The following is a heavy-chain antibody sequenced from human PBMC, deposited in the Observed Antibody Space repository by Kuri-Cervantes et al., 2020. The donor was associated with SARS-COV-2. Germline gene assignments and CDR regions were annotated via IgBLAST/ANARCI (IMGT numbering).Heavy chain of an antibody. CDR2: IYHDGTT. CDR3: ARHVIGFFGSGGHPFDY. CDR1: GYSITTEHY. D-gene: IGHD2-15*01. V-gene: IGHV4-38-2*01. J-gene: IGHJ4*02. Sequence: SQTLSLTCVFSGYSITTEHYWGWIRQSPGKRLEWIGNIYHDGTTYYNPSLNSRVTLSMYTSTNEFSLELKSVTAADTAIYYCARHVIGFFGSGGHPFDYWGQGTLVTVSS.